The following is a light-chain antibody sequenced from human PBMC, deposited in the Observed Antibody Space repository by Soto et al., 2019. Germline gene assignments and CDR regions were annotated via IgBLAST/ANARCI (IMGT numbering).Light chain of an antibody. V-gene: IGLV3-21*04. CDR2: YDS. CDR3: QVWDSSSDHYV. J-gene: IGLJ1*01. CDR1: NIGSKS. Sequence: SYELTQPPSGSVAPGKTARITCGGNNIGSKSVPWYQQKPGQAPVLVIYYDSDRPSGIPERFSGSNSGNSATLTIRRVEAGDEADYYCQVWDSSSDHYVFGTGTKVTVL.